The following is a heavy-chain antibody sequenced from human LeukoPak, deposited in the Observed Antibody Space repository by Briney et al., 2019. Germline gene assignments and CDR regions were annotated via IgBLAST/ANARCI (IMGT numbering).Heavy chain of an antibody. CDR3: AELGITMIGGV. CDR1: GFTFSSYT. D-gene: IGHD3-10*02. J-gene: IGHJ6*04. Sequence: PGGSLRLSCAASGFTFSSYTMNWVRQAPGKGLEWVSSISRSTNYIYYADSVKGRFTISRDNAKNSLYLQMNSLRAEDTAVYYCAELGITMIGGVWGKGTTVTISS. CDR2: ISRSTNYI. V-gene: IGHV3-21*01.